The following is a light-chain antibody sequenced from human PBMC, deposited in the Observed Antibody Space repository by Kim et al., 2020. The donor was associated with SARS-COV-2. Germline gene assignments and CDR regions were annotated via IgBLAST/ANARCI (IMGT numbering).Light chain of an antibody. Sequence: SWLPRERATLSGRASQSVSSYLAWYQQKPGQAPRLLIYDASNRATGIPARFSGSGSGTDFTLTISSLEPEDFAVYYCQQRSNWAYTFGQGTKLEI. CDR3: QQRSNWAYT. CDR2: DAS. V-gene: IGKV3-11*01. CDR1: QSVSSY. J-gene: IGKJ2*01.